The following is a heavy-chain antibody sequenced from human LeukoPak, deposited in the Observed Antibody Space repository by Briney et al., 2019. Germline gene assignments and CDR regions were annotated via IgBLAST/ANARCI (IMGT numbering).Heavy chain of an antibody. J-gene: IGHJ4*02. CDR2: IKQDGSEK. Sequence: PGGSLRLSCAASGFTFSSYWMSWVRQAPGKGLEWVANIKQDGSEKYYLDSVKGRFTISRDNAKNSLYLQMNSLRAEDTAVYYCARESPLAAAGHWGQGTLVTVSS. CDR3: ARESPLAAAGH. CDR1: GFTFSSYW. D-gene: IGHD6-13*01. V-gene: IGHV3-7*01.